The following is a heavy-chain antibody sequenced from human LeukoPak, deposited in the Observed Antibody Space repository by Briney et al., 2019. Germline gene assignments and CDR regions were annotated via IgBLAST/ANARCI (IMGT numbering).Heavy chain of an antibody. J-gene: IGHJ3*02. Sequence: GGSLILACAASGYTFNSYNMNWVRQAPGKGLEWVSYISSSTSTIYYADSVKGRFTISRDSAKTSLFLQMNSLRDEDTAVYYCARAYSSSSGRDAFDSWGLGTLVTVSS. CDR3: ARAYSSSSGRDAFDS. D-gene: IGHD6-6*01. CDR2: ISSSTSTI. V-gene: IGHV3-48*02. CDR1: GYTFNSYN.